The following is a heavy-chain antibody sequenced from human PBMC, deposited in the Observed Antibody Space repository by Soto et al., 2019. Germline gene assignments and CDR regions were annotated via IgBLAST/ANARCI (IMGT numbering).Heavy chain of an antibody. Sequence: KVSCKASGGTFSSYAISWVRQAPGQGLEWMGGIIPIFGTANYAQKFQGRVTITADKSTSTAYMELSSLRSEDTAVYYCAAYGSGSFPFDCWGQGTLVTVSS. D-gene: IGHD3-10*01. J-gene: IGHJ4*02. CDR1: GGTFSSYA. CDR3: AAYGSGSFPFDC. CDR2: IIPIFGTA. V-gene: IGHV1-69*06.